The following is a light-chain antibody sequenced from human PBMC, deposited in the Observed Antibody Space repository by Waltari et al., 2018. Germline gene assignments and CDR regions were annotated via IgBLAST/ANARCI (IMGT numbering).Light chain of an antibody. CDR3: STWDTSLSAVV. J-gene: IGLJ2*01. CDR1: SNNVGNEG. V-gene: IGLV10-54*01. CDR2: RNN. Sequence: QAGLTQPPSVSKGLRQTATLTCTGNSNNVGNEGAAWLQQHQGHPPKLLSYRNNNRPSGISEGFSTSRSGNTASLTISGLQPEDEADYYCSTWDTSLSAVVFGGGTKLTVL.